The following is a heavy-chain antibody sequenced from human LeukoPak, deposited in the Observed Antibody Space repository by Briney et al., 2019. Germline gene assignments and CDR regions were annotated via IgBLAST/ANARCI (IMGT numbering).Heavy chain of an antibody. CDR3: ARGEQQLVGFFDY. J-gene: IGHJ4*02. CDR1: GGSIGSSNYY. D-gene: IGHD6-13*01. Sequence: SETLTLTCTVSGGSIGSSNYYWGWIRQPPGKGLEWIGSIFNSGGIGSIYYSGGTYYNPSLKSRVTISVDTSKNQFSLKVSSLTAADTAVYYCARGEQQLVGFFDYWGQGTLVTVSS. CDR2: IYYSGGT. V-gene: IGHV4-39*01.